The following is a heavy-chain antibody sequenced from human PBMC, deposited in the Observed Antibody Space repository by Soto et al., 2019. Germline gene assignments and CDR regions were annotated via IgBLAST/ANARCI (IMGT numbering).Heavy chain of an antibody. Sequence: QVQLQESGPGLVKPSETLSLTCSVSGGSMFSYYWSWIRQSPGKGLGWLGCIYHSGSTKYSPSLQSRATMAVDTSRNQFSLKLSSVTAADSVVYYCARARIVVVPGALDSYYYFMDVWGEGTTVTVS. CDR2: IYHSGST. J-gene: IGHJ6*03. D-gene: IGHD2-2*01. CDR3: ARARIVVVPGALDSYYYFMDV. CDR1: GGSMFSYY. V-gene: IGHV4-59*01.